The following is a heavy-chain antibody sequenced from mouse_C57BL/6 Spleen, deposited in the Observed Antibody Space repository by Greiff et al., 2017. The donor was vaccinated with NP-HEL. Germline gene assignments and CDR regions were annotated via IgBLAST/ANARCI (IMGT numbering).Heavy chain of an antibody. J-gene: IGHJ2*01. D-gene: IGHD1-1*01. CDR2: IDPETGGT. V-gene: IGHV1-15*01. CDR3: RPITTVVAYYFDY. Sequence: QVQLQQSGAELVRPGASVTLSCKASGYTFTDYEMHWVKQTPVHGLEWIGAIDPETGGTAYNQKFKGKAILTADKSSSTAYMELRSLTSEDSAVYYCRPITTVVAYYFDYWGQGTTLTVSS. CDR1: GYTFTDYE.